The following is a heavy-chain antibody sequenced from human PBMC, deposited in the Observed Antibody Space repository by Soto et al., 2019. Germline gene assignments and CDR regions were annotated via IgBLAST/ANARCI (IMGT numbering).Heavy chain of an antibody. Sequence: PGGSLRLSCAASGFTFSSYAMSWVRQAPGKGLEWVSAISGSGGSTYYADSAKGRFTISRDNSKNTLYLQMNSLRAEDTAVYYCAKVLIAARLKYYYYGMDVRDTATTVTASS. J-gene: IGHJ6*04. V-gene: IGHV3-23*01. CDR3: AKVLIAARLKYYYYGMDV. CDR1: GFTFSSYA. CDR2: ISGSGGST. D-gene: IGHD6-6*01.